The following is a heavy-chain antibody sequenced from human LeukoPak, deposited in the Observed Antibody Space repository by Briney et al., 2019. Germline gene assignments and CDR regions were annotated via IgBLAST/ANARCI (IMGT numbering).Heavy chain of an antibody. D-gene: IGHD3-9*01. CDR2: IYYSGST. V-gene: IGHV4-39*01. CDR3: ASYDILTGYYIAEYFQH. Sequence: WIRQPPGKGLEWIGSIYYSGSTYYNPSLKSRVTISVDTSKNQFSLKLSSVTAADTAVYYCASYDILTGYYIAEYFQHWGQGTLVTVS. J-gene: IGHJ1*01.